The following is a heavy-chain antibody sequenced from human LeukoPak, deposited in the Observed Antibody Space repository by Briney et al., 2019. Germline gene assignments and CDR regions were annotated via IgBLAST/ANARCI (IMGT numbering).Heavy chain of an antibody. D-gene: IGHD1-26*01. J-gene: IGHJ3*02. CDR2: IYYSGST. CDR3: AKGQVGYDAFDI. CDR1: GGSISSYY. V-gene: IGHV4-59*01. Sequence: SETLSLTCTVSGGSISSYYWSWIRQPPGKGLEWIGYIYYSGSTNYNPSLMSRVTISVDTSKNQFSLKPSSVTAADTAVYYCAKGQVGYDAFDIWGQGTMVTVSS.